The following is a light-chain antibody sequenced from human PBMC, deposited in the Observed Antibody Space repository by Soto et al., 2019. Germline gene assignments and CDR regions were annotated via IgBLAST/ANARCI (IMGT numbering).Light chain of an antibody. CDR2: AAS. V-gene: IGKV1-27*01. CDR1: QGIGNY. Sequence: DIQMTQSPSSLSASIGDRVTITCRASQGIGNYLAWYQQKPGKVPKLLIYAASSLQSGVPSRFSVSGSGTDFTLIIRGLQPEDVATYYCQKYNGPLWAFGQGTKVEVK. CDR3: QKYNGPLWA. J-gene: IGKJ1*01.